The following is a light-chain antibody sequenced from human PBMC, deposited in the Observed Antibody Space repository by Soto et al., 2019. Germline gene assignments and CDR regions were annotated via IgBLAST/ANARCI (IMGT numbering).Light chain of an antibody. J-gene: IGKJ2*01. CDR3: QQANSSPYT. CDR1: QDSSTW. Sequence: DIQLTQSPSSVSASVGDTVTITCRASQDSSTWLAWYQQRPGQASKLLVYAASTLQSGVPSRFSGSGSGTEFTLTINSLQHEDFATYYCQQANSSPYTFGQGTVLDIK. CDR2: AAS. V-gene: IGKV1D-12*01.